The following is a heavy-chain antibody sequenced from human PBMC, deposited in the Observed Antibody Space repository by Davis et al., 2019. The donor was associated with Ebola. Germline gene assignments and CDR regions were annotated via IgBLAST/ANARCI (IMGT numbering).Heavy chain of an antibody. Sequence: GESLKISCAASGFTFSSYWMHWVRQAPGKGLVWVSRINSDGSTTGYADSVKGRFTISRDNAKNTLYLEMRSLRAEDTAVYYCTRDFDWDGGYWGRGTLVTVSS. CDR3: TRDFDWDGGY. CDR2: INSDGSTT. D-gene: IGHD3-16*01. V-gene: IGHV3-74*01. CDR1: GFTFSSYW. J-gene: IGHJ4*02.